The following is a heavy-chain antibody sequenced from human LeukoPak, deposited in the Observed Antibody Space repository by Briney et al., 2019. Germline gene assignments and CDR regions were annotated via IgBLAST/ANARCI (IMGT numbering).Heavy chain of an antibody. CDR2: IYYSGST. CDR1: GGSISSSSYY. CDR3: AREEGYDSSGYYYTRGRFDP. J-gene: IGHJ5*02. Sequence: KTSETLSLTCTVSGGSISSSSYYWGWIRQPPGKGLEWIGSIYYSGSTYYNPSLKSRVTISVDTSKNQFSLKLSSVTAADTAVYYCAREEGYDSSGYYYTRGRFDPWGQGTLVTVSS. D-gene: IGHD3-22*01. V-gene: IGHV4-39*07.